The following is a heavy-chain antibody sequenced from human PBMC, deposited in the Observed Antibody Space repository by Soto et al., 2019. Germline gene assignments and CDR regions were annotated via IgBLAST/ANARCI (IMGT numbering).Heavy chain of an antibody. V-gene: IGHV1-3*01. CDR2: INAGNGNT. CDR3: ARAVAVAADFDY. Sequence: GPSVKVSCKASGYTFTVYAMHWVRQAPGQRLEWMGWINAGNGNTKYSQKFQGRVTITRDTSASAAYMELSSLSSEDTAVYYCARAVAVAADFDYWGQGTLVTVSS. CDR1: GYTFTVYA. D-gene: IGHD6-19*01. J-gene: IGHJ4*02.